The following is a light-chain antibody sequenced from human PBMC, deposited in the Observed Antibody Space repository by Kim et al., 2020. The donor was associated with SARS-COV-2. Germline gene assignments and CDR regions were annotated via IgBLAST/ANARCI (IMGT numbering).Light chain of an antibody. J-gene: IGLJ1*01. CDR3: AAWDDKLRAFV. V-gene: IGLV1-47*01. CDR1: SSNIGDTF. Sequence: ELTQPPSASGTPGQTVTISCSGSSSNIGDTFAYWFRQFPGTAPKILIARDDQRPSGVPDRFSGSKSGTSASLVIRGLRSEDEAVYYCAAWDDKLRAFVFGVGTKVTVL. CDR2: RDD.